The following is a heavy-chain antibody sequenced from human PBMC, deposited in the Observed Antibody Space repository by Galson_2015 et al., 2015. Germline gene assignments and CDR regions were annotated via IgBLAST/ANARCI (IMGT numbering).Heavy chain of an antibody. Sequence: SLRLSCAASGFTFSSYNMNWVRQAPGKGLEWVSHITTSSYIYYADSVKGRFSISRDNAKNSLYLQMNSLRDEDTAVYYCAGHASGSFLDYWGQGALVTVSS. CDR1: GFTFSSYN. V-gene: IGHV3-21*01. CDR3: AGHASGSFLDY. J-gene: IGHJ4*02. CDR2: ITTSSYI. D-gene: IGHD3-10*01.